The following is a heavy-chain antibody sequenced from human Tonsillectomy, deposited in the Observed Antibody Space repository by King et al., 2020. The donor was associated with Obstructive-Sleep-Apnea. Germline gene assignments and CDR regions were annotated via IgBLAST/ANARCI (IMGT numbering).Heavy chain of an antibody. Sequence: QLVQSGGGLVQPGGSLRLSCAASGFTFSSYSMNWVRQAPGKGLEWVSYISSSSSAIYYADPVRGRFTISRDNAKNSLYLQMSSLRAEDTAVYYCARSWMNEGVFDYWGQGTLVTVSS. CDR2: ISSSSSAI. J-gene: IGHJ4*02. V-gene: IGHV3-48*04. D-gene: IGHD2-2*03. CDR1: GFTFSSYS. CDR3: ARSWMNEGVFDY.